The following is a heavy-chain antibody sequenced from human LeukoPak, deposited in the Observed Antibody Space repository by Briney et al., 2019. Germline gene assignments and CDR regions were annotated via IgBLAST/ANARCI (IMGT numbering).Heavy chain of an antibody. Sequence: GGSLRLSCAASGFTFSSYTMHWVRQAPGKGLEWVAVISYDGSNKYYTGSVKGRFTISRDNSKNTLYLQMNSLRAEDTAVYYCASLWSAVAGSAGMDVWGQGTTVTVSS. CDR3: ASLWSAVAGSAGMDV. J-gene: IGHJ6*02. CDR1: GFTFSSYT. V-gene: IGHV3-30-3*01. CDR2: ISYDGSNK. D-gene: IGHD6-19*01.